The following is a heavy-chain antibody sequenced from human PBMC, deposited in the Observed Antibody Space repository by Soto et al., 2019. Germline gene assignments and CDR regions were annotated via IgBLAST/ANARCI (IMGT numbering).Heavy chain of an antibody. CDR2: MNPNSGNT. V-gene: IGHV1-8*01. CDR3: ARGLDDSNHLDY. D-gene: IGHD1-1*01. CDR1: GYTFTSYD. J-gene: IGHJ4*02. Sequence: QVQLVQSGAEVKKPGASVKVSCKASGYTFTSYDINWVRQATGQGLEWMGWMNPNSGNTGYAQKFQGRVTMTRNTSXSTAYMELSSLRXEXTAVYYCARGLDDSNHLDYWGQGTLVTVSS.